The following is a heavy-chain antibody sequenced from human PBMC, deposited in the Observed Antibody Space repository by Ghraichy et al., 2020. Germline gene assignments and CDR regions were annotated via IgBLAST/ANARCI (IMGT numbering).Heavy chain of an antibody. J-gene: IGHJ4*02. V-gene: IGHV3-30*18. CDR3: VKDQASGDSWPEYYFDY. Sequence: GSLRLSCAASGFTFRTYGMHWVRQAPGKGLEWVAVISYDGNNKYYADSVKGRFTISRDNSKNTLSLEMSSLRADDTAVYYCVKDQASGDSWPEYYFDYWGQGTLITVSS. D-gene: IGHD2/OR15-2a*01. CDR2: ISYDGNNK. CDR1: GFTFRTYG.